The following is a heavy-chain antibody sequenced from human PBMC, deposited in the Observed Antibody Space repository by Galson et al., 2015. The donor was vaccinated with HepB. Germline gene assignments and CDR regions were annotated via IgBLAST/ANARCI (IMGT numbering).Heavy chain of an antibody. CDR1: GFTFSSYA. CDR2: ISYDGSNK. V-gene: IGHV3-30*04. Sequence: SLRLSCAASGFTFSSYAMHWVRQAPGKGLEWVAVISYDGSNKYYADSVKGRFTISRDNSKNTLYLQMNSLRAEDTAVYYCAREPENTAMGNDAFDIWGQGTMVTVSS. J-gene: IGHJ3*02. D-gene: IGHD5-18*01. CDR3: AREPENTAMGNDAFDI.